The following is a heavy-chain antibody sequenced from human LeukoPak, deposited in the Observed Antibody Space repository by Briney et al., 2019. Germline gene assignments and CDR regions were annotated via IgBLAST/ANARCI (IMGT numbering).Heavy chain of an antibody. J-gene: IGHJ6*03. CDR2: IRYDGSNK. Sequence: GGSLRLSCAASGFTFSSYGMHWVRQAPGKGLEWVAFIRYDGSNKYYADSVKGRFTISRDNAKNSLYLQMNSLRAEDTAVYYCARAPTQDHEGYYMDVWGKGTTVTVSS. CDR3: ARAPTQDHEGYYMDV. CDR1: GFTFSSYG. V-gene: IGHV3-30*02.